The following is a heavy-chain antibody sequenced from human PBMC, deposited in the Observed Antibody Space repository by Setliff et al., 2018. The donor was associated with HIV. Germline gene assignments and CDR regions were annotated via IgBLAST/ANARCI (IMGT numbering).Heavy chain of an antibody. Sequence: SVKVSCKASGGTVSSYAINWVRQAPGQGLEWMGGIIPVFGPANYAQKFQDRVTITTDESTSTAYMELSSLKSEDTAVYYCARGFEVESSGWFDPWGQGTLVTVSS. CDR2: IIPVFGPA. D-gene: IGHD3-9*01. J-gene: IGHJ5*02. V-gene: IGHV1-69*05. CDR3: ARGFEVESSGWFDP. CDR1: GGTVSSYA.